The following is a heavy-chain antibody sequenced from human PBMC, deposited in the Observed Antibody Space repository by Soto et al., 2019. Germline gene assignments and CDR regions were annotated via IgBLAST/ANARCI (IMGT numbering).Heavy chain of an antibody. D-gene: IGHD5-18*01. CDR3: ARGYSYGSYWYFDL. CDR2: ITADNGNT. J-gene: IGHJ2*01. V-gene: IGHV1-18*04. Sequence: QLQLVQSGAEVKNPGASVKVSCKASGFTFTSYGITWVRQAPGQGLEWMGWITADNGNTNYAENLQGRVTMTTDTSTSTAYMELWRLGSDDTAVYFCARGYSYGSYWYFDLWGRGTLVTVSS. CDR1: GFTFTSYG.